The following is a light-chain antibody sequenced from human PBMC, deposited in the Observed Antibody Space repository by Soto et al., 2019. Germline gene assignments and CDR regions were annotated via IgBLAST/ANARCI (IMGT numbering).Light chain of an antibody. Sequence: AIRMTQSPSSLSASTGDRVTITCRASQGISSYLAWYQQKPGKAPKLLIYAASTLQSGVPSRFSGSGSGTDFTLTISCLQSVDFATYYCQQYYSYPVAFGQGTKVEIK. CDR3: QQYYSYPVA. CDR2: AAS. CDR1: QGISSY. V-gene: IGKV1-8*01. J-gene: IGKJ1*01.